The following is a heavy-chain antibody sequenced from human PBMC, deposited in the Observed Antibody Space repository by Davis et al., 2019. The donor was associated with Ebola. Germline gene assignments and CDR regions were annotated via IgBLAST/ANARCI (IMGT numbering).Heavy chain of an antibody. J-gene: IGHJ5*02. Sequence: PSDTLSLPCTVLGASISSSTYHRGSIRHPPGKGLEWIGNIYYSGSTYYNSSLKSRVTISVDASKNQFSLKLNSVTAAYTAVYYCARASRIAVAYNWFDPWGQGTLVTVSS. CDR2: IYYSGST. CDR3: ARASRIAVAYNWFDP. V-gene: IGHV4-39*01. CDR1: GASISSSTYH. D-gene: IGHD6-19*01.